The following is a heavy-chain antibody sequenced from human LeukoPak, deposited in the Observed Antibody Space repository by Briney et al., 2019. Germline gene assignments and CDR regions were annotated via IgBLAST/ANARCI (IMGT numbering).Heavy chain of an antibody. D-gene: IGHD6-19*01. V-gene: IGHV4-39*01. CDR2: FYYSGST. J-gene: IGHJ4*02. Sequence: SETLSLTCTVSGGSISSSSYYWGWIRQPPGKGLEWVGSFYYSGSTYYNPSLKSRVTISVDTSKNQFSLNLSSVTAADTAVYYCPSTRRGWYGVGDYWGQGALVTVSS. CDR3: PSTRRGWYGVGDY. CDR1: GGSISSSSYY.